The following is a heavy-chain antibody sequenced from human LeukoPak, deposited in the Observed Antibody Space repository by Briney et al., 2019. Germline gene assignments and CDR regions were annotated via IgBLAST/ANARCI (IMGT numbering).Heavy chain of an antibody. CDR3: AREGFDSYGTTKDAFDV. CDR2: INQDGSEK. V-gene: IGHV3-7*05. J-gene: IGHJ3*01. CDR1: GISYSTCW. D-gene: IGHD5-18*01. Sequence: GRCLSISCASYGISYSTCWMSWGRQAPGKGMERVPAINQDGSEKYYVDSVKGRFTISRDNAKNSLYLQMNSLRAEDTAAYYCAREGFDSYGTTKDAFDVWGQGTMVTVSS.